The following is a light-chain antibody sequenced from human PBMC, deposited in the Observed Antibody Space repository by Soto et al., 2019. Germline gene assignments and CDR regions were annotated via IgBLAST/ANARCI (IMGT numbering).Light chain of an antibody. J-gene: IGKJ1*01. CDR3: QQYNSSPT. V-gene: IGKV1-5*03. Sequence: DIQMTQSPSTLSASVGDRVTITSRASQSISSWLAWYQQKPGKAPKLLIYKESSLESGVPSRFSGSGSGTEFTLTISSLQPDDFATYYCQQYNSSPTFGQGTKVEIK. CDR1: QSISSW. CDR2: KES.